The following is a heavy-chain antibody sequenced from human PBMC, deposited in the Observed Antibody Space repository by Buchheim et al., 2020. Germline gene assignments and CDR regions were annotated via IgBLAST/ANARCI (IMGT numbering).Heavy chain of an antibody. CDR1: GFIFDNFW. Sequence: DVQLVESGGGLVQSGGSLRLSCEASGFIFDNFWMTWVRQAQGKGLEWVASIAGDGVKIYYGDAVKGRFTISRDNYKTSLSLQMDDLRSDDTAVYYCAVGAHYWGQGT. CDR2: IAGDGVKI. J-gene: IGHJ4*02. V-gene: IGHV3-7*01. D-gene: IGHD1-26*01. CDR3: AVGAHY.